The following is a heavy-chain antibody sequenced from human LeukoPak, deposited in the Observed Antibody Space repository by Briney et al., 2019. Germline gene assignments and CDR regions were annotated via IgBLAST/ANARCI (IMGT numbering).Heavy chain of an antibody. V-gene: IGHV4-34*01. J-gene: IGHJ4*02. CDR3: AVINWGESDY. CDR1: GGSFSRYY. Sequence: SETLSLTCAVYGGSFSRYYWSWIGQPPGKGLEWIGEINHSGSTNYNPSLKSRVTISVDTSKNQFSLKLSSVTAADTAVYYCAVINWGESDYWGQGTLVTVSS. CDR2: INHSGST. D-gene: IGHD7-27*01.